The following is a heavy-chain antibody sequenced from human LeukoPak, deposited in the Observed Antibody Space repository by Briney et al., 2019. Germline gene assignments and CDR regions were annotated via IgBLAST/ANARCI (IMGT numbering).Heavy chain of an antibody. V-gene: IGHV4-39*07. CDR2: IYYSGST. Sequence: SETLSLTCTVSGGSISSSSYYWGWIRQPPGKGLEWIGSIYYSGSTYYNPSLKSRVTISVDTFKNQFSLKLSSVTAADTAVYYCARGSGSSWPIYYYYGMDVWGQGTTVTVSS. CDR3: ARGSGSSWPIYYYYGMDV. J-gene: IGHJ6*02. D-gene: IGHD6-13*01. CDR1: GGSISSSSYY.